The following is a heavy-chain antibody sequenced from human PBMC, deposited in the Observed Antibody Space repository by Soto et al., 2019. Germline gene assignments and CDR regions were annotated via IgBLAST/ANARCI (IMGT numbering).Heavy chain of an antibody. D-gene: IGHD3-22*01. V-gene: IGHV5-51*01. CDR1: GCSFPSYW. J-gene: IGHJ5*02. CDR3: ARQTSYYDSSGYYSHPNWFDP. Sequence: PVAALKRCGTGSGCSFPSYWIGWVSQMPGKGLEWMGIIYPGDSDTRYSPSFQGQVTISADKSISTAYPQWSSLKASDTAMYYCARQTSYYDSSGYYSHPNWFDPWGQGTLVTVSS. CDR2: IYPGDSDT.